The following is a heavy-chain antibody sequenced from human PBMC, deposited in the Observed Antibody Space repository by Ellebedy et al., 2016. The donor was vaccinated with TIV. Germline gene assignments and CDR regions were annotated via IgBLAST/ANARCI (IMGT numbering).Heavy chain of an antibody. V-gene: IGHV4-34*01. CDR1: GGSFSGYY. J-gene: IGHJ4*02. CDR3: ARERESFGGVIVDY. Sequence: SETLSLTCAVYGGSFSGYYWTWIRQSPGKGLEWIGEINHIGITNFTPSLKSRVTISVDTSKNQFSLKLSSVTAADTAVYYCARERESFGGVIVDYWGQGTLVTVSS. D-gene: IGHD3-16*02. CDR2: INHIGIT.